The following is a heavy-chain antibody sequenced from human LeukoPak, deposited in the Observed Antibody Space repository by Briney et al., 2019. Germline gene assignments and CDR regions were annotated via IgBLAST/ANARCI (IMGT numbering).Heavy chain of an antibody. J-gene: IGHJ5*02. V-gene: IGHV3-23*01. Sequence: GGSLRLSCAASGFSFGSYAMGWTRQAPGQGLEWVSAISGSGSHASYAEPVKGRFTISRDNSKNTLYLQMHSLIAADTAVYYCGSGPVGTTVPWGQGTLVTVSS. CDR2: ISGSGSHA. D-gene: IGHD1-1*01. CDR3: GSGPVGTTVP. CDR1: GFSFGSYA.